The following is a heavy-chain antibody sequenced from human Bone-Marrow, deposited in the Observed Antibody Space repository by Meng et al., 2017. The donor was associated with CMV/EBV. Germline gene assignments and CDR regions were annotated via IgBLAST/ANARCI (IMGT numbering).Heavy chain of an antibody. CDR3: ATPFGWLSPPSDHYYGMDV. CDR1: GYTFTGYY. J-gene: IGHJ6*02. CDR2: INPNSGGT. Sequence: ASVKVSCKASGYTFTGYYMHWVRQAPGQGLEWMGWINPNSGGTNYAQKFQGRVTMTRDTSISTAYMELSRLRSEDKAVYYCATPFGWLSPPSDHYYGMDVWGQGTTVTVSS. D-gene: IGHD3-9*01. V-gene: IGHV1-2*02.